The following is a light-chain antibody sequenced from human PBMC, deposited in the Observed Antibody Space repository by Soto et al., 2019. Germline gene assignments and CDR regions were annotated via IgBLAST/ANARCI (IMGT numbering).Light chain of an antibody. Sequence: EIMLTQSPGTLSLSPGERATLSCRASESVSSSYLAWYQQKPGQAPRLLIYGVSSRATGIPDRFSGSGSGTDFTLTITRLEPEDFAVYYCQQYGSSRTFGQGTKVEIK. CDR2: GVS. CDR1: ESVSSSY. V-gene: IGKV3-20*01. J-gene: IGKJ1*01. CDR3: QQYGSSRT.